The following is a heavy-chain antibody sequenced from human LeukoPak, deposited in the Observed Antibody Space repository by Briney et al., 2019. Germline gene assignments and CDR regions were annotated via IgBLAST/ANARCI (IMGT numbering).Heavy chain of an antibody. CDR1: GGSFSGYY. Sequence: SETLSLTCAVYGGSFSGYYWSWIRQPPGKGLEWIGEINHSGSTNYNPSLKSRVTISVDKSKNQFSLKLSSVTAADTAVYYCATYPSGSHSFVIWGQGTLVTVSS. D-gene: IGHD1-26*01. CDR2: INHSGST. J-gene: IGHJ4*02. CDR3: ATYPSGSHSFVI. V-gene: IGHV4-34*01.